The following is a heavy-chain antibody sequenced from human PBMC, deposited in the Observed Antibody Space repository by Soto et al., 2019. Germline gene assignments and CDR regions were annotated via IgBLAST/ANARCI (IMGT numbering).Heavy chain of an antibody. CDR3: WTPACDATNCYTFDY. Sequence: GGSLRLSCAASGFTFSSYAMHWVRQAPGKGLEWVAVISYDGSNKYYADSVKGRFTISRDNTYNALYLQMNSLRVEDTALYYRWTPACDATNCYTFDYWGQGTLVTVSS. J-gene: IGHJ4*02. CDR1: GFTFSSYA. V-gene: IGHV3-30-3*01. CDR2: ISYDGSNK. D-gene: IGHD2-2*02.